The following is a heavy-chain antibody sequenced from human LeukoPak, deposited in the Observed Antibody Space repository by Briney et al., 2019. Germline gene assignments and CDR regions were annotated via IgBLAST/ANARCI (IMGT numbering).Heavy chain of an antibody. CDR1: GXTFSTYS. CDR3: ARSPNWDYFEY. CDR2: IYSGGNT. J-gene: IGHJ4*02. D-gene: IGHD3-16*01. Sequence: GGSLRLSCAASGXTFSTYSMSWVRQAPGKGLEWVSVIYSGGNTYYADSVKGRFTISRDNSKNTVYLQMNSLRAEDTAMYYCARSPNWDYFEYRGQGTLVTVS. V-gene: IGHV3-53*01.